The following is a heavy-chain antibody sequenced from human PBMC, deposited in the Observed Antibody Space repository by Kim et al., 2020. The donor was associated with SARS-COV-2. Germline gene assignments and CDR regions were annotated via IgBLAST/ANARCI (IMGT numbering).Heavy chain of an antibody. CDR3: VKDTTDVNYYDGRWGMYV. J-gene: IGHJ6*02. V-gene: IGHV3-23*01. CDR1: GFTFSTYA. D-gene: IGHD3-22*01. Sequence: GGSLRLSCAASGFTFSTYAMSWVRQSPGKGMEWVSAISGYGNYIYYADSVKGRFTVSRDNARNTLYLQMNSLRAEDTAVYYCVKDTTDVNYYDGRWGMYVWGQRTTVTV. CDR2: ISGYGNYI.